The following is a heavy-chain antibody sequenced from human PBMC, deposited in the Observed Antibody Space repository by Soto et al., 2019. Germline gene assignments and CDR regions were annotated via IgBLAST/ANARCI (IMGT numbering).Heavy chain of an antibody. V-gene: IGHV3-23*01. CDR3: AKEHDDFLTGYHYYFDY. J-gene: IGHJ4*02. D-gene: IGHD3-9*01. CDR1: GFTFSSYA. CDR2: ISGSGDST. Sequence: EVPLLESGGGLIQPGGSLRLSCAASGFTFSSYAMTWVRQAPGKGLEWVSTISGSGDSTYYADSVKGRFTISRDNSKNTLYLQMNSLRAEDTALYYCAKEHDDFLTGYHYYFDYWGQGTLVTVSS.